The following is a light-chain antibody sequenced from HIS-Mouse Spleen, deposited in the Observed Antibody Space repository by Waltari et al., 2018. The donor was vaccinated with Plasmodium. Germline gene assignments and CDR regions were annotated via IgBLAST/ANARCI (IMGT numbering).Light chain of an antibody. V-gene: IGLV3-10*01. J-gene: IGLJ3*02. CDR3: YSTDSSGNHRV. CDR2: EDS. CDR1: ALPKKY. Sequence: SYELTQPPSVSVSPGQTARITRSGDALPKKYAYWYQQKSGQAPVLVIYEDSKRPSGIPERFSGSSSGNMATLTISGAQVEDEADYYCYSTDSSGNHRVFGGGTKLTVL.